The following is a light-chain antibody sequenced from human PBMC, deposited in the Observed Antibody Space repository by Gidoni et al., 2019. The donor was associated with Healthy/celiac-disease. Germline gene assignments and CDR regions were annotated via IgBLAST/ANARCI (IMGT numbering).Light chain of an antibody. CDR2: EGS. CDR3: CSYAGSSTYV. CDR1: SSDVGSYNL. Sequence: ALTQPASVSGSPGQSITISCTGTSSDVGSYNLVSWYQQHPGKAPKLMIYEGSKRPSGVSNRFSGSKSGNTASLTISGLQAEDEADYYCCSYAGSSTYVLGT. J-gene: IGLJ1*01. V-gene: IGLV2-23*01.